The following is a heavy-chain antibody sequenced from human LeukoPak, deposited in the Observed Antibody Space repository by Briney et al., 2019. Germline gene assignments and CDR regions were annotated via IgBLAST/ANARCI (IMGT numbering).Heavy chain of an antibody. CDR3: ARSDGGFDY. CDR1: GFTFSSYW. Sequence: GGSLRLSCAASGFTFSSYWVHWVRQAPGKGLVWVSHIINDGSRTSYADSVKGRFTISRDNAKNTVYLQMNSLRAEDTAVYYCARSDGGFDYWGQGTLVTVSA. J-gene: IGHJ4*02. V-gene: IGHV3-74*01. CDR2: IINDGSRT. D-gene: IGHD5-24*01.